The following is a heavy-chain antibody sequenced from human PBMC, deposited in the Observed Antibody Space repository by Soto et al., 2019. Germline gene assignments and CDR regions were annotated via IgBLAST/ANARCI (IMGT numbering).Heavy chain of an antibody. CDR3: AREAKRGYSSSRSYYYGMDV. Sequence: QVQLQQWGAGLLKPSDTLSLTCAVYGGSFSGYYWSWIRQPPGKGLGWIGEINHNGGTTYNPSLKGRVTISVDTSKNQISLKVSSVTAADTDVYYCAREAKRGYSSSRSYYYGMDVWGQGTTVTVSS. CDR1: GGSFSGYY. V-gene: IGHV4-34*01. D-gene: IGHD6-6*01. J-gene: IGHJ6*02. CDR2: INHNGGT.